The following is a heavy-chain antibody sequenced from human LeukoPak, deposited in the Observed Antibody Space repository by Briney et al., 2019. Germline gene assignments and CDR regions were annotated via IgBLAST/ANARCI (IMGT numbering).Heavy chain of an antibody. D-gene: IGHD1-7*01. Sequence: RGSLRLSCAASGFTVSSNYMSWVRQAPGKGLEWVSIIYSGGSTYYADSVKGRFTISRDSSKNTVYLQMNSLRAEDTAVYYCARGLVRNYIYYYGMDVWGQGTTVTVSS. CDR1: GFTVSSNY. J-gene: IGHJ6*02. CDR2: IYSGGST. CDR3: ARGLVRNYIYYYGMDV. V-gene: IGHV3-53*01.